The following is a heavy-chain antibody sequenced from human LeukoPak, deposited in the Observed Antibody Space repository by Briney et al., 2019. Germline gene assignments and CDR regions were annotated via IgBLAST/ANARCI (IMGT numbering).Heavy chain of an antibody. Sequence: GGSLRLSCAASGFTFSSYSMNWVRQAPGKGLEWVSSISSSSSYIYYADSVKGRFTISRDNAKNSLYLQMNSLRAEDTAVYYCARDQSDYDILTGCFDYWGQGTLVTVSS. CDR2: ISSSSSYI. CDR1: GFTFSSYS. D-gene: IGHD3-9*01. J-gene: IGHJ4*02. V-gene: IGHV3-21*01. CDR3: ARDQSDYDILTGCFDY.